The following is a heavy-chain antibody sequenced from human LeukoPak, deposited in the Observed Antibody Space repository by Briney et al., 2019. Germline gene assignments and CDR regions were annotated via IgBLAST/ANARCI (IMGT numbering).Heavy chain of an antibody. V-gene: IGHV1-2*04. D-gene: IGHD6-13*01. CDR1: GYTFTGYY. CDR3: ARAHSSSWSPFDY. J-gene: IGHJ4*02. Sequence: GASVKVSCKASGYTFTGYYMHWVRQAPGQGLEWMGWINPNSGGTNYAQKFQGWVTMTRDTSISTAYMELSRLRSDDTAVYYCARAHSSSWSPFDYWGQGTLVTVSS. CDR2: INPNSGGT.